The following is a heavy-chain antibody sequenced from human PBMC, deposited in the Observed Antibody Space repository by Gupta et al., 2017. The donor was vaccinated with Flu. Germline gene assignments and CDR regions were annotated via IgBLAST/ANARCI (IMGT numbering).Heavy chain of an antibody. CDR1: GFCFADYA. D-gene: IGHD2-2*01. V-gene: IGHV3-9*01. CDR3: VRARRLAYQPPFFDL. CDR2: ISWNSDTT. J-gene: IGHJ4*02. Sequence: EVQMVVSVGGLVQPGRSLRLSCAASGFCFADYALPWDRQTPGRGLEWVSGISWNSDTTVYADSVKGRFTISRDNNKNSLFLQMNSLRSEDTAFYYCVRARRLAYQPPFFDLWGQGILVTVSS.